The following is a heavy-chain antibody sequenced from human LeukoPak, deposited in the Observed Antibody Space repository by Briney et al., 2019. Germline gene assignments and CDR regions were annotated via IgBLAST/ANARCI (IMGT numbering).Heavy chain of an antibody. D-gene: IGHD3-3*01. CDR1: GFTFTSSA. V-gene: IGHV1-58*01. J-gene: IGHJ5*02. CDR2: IVVGSGNT. CDR3: AADGLRYYDFWSGSGEP. Sequence: SVNVSCKASGFTFTSSAVQWVRQARGQRLEWIGWIVVGSGNTNYAQKFQERVTITRDMSTSTAYMELSSLRSEDTAVYYCAADGLRYYDFWSGSGEPWGQGTLVTVSS.